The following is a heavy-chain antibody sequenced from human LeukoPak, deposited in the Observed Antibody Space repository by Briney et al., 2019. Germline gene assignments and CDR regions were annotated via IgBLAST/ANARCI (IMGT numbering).Heavy chain of an antibody. V-gene: IGHV3-66*01. Sequence: TGGSLRLSCAASGFSVNGNDMIWVRQAPGKGLQWVSIFYTDDSTSHTDSVKGRFSISTDDLKSTLYLQMNNLRPDDTAVCYCARTARIRGVMTTHFYFDYWGQGALVTVS. J-gene: IGHJ4*02. CDR1: GFSVNGND. D-gene: IGHD3-16*01. CDR2: FYTDDST. CDR3: ARTARIRGVMTTHFYFDY.